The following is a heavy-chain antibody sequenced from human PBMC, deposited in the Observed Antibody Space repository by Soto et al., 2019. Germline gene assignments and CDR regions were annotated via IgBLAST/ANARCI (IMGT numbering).Heavy chain of an antibody. Sequence: PGESLKISCKGSGYSFTIYWISWVRQMPGKGLEWMGRIDPSDSYTNYSPSFQGHVTISADKSISTAYLQWSSLKASDTAMYYCARTDPNSSSWYYYYYYGMDVWGQGTTVTVSS. CDR2: IDPSDSYT. D-gene: IGHD6-13*01. V-gene: IGHV5-10-1*01. CDR1: GYSFTIYW. J-gene: IGHJ6*02. CDR3: ARTDPNSSSWYYYYYYGMDV.